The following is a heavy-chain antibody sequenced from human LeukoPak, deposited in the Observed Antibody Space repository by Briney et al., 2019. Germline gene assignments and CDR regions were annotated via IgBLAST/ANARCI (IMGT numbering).Heavy chain of an antibody. Sequence: PSETLSLTCTVSGGSISSSSYYWGWIRQPPGKGLEWIGSIYYSGSTYYNPSLKSRVTISVDTSKNQFSLKLSSVTAADTAVYYCASMSGYRDYWGQETLVTVSS. J-gene: IGHJ4*02. V-gene: IGHV4-39*01. D-gene: IGHD3-3*01. CDR2: IYYSGST. CDR1: GGSISSSSYY. CDR3: ASMSGYRDY.